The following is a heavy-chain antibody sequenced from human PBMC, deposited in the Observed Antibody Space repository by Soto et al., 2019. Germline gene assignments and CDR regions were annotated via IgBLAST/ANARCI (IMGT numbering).Heavy chain of an antibody. CDR3: VRSGTGRLLRHRWFDN. V-gene: IGHV3-21*01. CDR1: GFTFNTYD. CDR2: ITTSSAYI. Sequence: EVQLVESGGGLVKPGGSLRLSCAASGFTFNTYDMNWVRQAPGKGLEWVSSITTSSAYIYYAASLKGRITISRDNDKNSLFLQMNSLRAEDMAVYYCVRSGTGRLLRHRWFDNWGQGTLVTVSS. D-gene: IGHD2-21*01. J-gene: IGHJ5*02.